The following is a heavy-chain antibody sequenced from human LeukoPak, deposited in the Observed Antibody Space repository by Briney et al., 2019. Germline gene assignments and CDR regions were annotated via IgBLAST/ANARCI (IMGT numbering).Heavy chain of an antibody. Sequence: PGRSLRLSCVASGFTFRSYGMHWVRQAPGKGLEWVAVIWNDGRNKYYVDSVKGRFTISRDNSKNTLYLQMNTLKVDDTAVYYCARGYCSSTSCYMDVWGQGTTVT. J-gene: IGHJ6*02. D-gene: IGHD2-2*01. CDR1: GFTFRSYG. V-gene: IGHV3-33*01. CDR3: ARGYCSSTSCYMDV. CDR2: IWNDGRNK.